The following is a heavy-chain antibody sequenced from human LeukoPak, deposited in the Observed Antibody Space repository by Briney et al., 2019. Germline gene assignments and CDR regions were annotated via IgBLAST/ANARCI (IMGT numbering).Heavy chain of an antibody. J-gene: IGHJ6*02. CDR2: INHSGST. V-gene: IGHV4-34*01. CDR3: ARGPQDFDFHYYYGMDV. Sequence: PSETLSLTCAVYGGSFSGYYWSWIRQPPGKGVEWIGEINHSGSTNYNPSLKSRVTISVDTSKNQFSLKLSSVTAADTAVYYCARGPQDFDFHYYYGMDVWGQGTTVTVSS. CDR1: GGSFSGYY. D-gene: IGHD3-9*01.